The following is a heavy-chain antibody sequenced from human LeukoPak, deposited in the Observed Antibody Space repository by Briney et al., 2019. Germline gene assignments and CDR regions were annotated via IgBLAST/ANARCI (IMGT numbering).Heavy chain of an antibody. V-gene: IGHV3-30*02. Sequence: QAGGSLRLSCAASRFIFPSTGMHWVRQAPGKGLEWVSFIRYDGSDKYYADSVRGRFTISRDNSKNTLYLQMNSLRAEDTAVYYCAKDEAAAGVDFDYWGQGTLVTVYS. CDR2: IRYDGSDK. D-gene: IGHD6-13*01. J-gene: IGHJ4*02. CDR3: AKDEAAAGVDFDY. CDR1: RFIFPSTG.